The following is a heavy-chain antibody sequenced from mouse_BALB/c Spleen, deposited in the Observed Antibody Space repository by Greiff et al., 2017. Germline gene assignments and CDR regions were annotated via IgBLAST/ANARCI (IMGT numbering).Heavy chain of an antibody. V-gene: IGHV5-17*02. CDR1: GFTFGSFG. CDR3: ARLEEFAY. J-gene: IGHJ3*01. CDR2: ISSGSSTI. Sequence: EVNLLESGGGLVQPGGSRKLSCAASGFTFGSFGMHWVRQAPEKGLEWVAYISSGSSTIYYADTVKGRFTISRDNPKNTLFLQMTSLRSEDTAMYYCARLEEFAYWGQGTLVTVSA.